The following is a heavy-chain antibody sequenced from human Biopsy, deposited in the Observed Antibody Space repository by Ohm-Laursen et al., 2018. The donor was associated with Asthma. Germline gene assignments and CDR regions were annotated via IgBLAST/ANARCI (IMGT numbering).Heavy chain of an antibody. V-gene: IGHV4-39*02. CDR2: IYYSGRT. CDR3: ARAVSSSSYWYFDL. Sequence: GTLSLTCIVSGDAMSTSGSYWGWIRQSPGKGLEWIGGIYYSGRTYYNPSLESRVTISADTSKNLFSLKVTSVTAADTAVYYCARAVSSSSYWYFDLWGRGDLVTVSS. CDR1: GDAMSTSGSY. D-gene: IGHD6-6*01. J-gene: IGHJ2*01.